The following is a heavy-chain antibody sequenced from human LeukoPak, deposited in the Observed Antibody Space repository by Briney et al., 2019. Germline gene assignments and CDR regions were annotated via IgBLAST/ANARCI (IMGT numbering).Heavy chain of an antibody. Sequence: SETLSLTCAVSGGSISSGDYSWSWIRQPPGKGPEWMGYIFHTGSTYYNPSLKSRVTISLDMSTNQFSLRLSSVTAADTAVYYCAGARRDGGGYRFDLWGQGTQVTVSA. J-gene: IGHJ4*02. CDR2: IFHTGST. CDR3: AGARRDGGGYRFDL. V-gene: IGHV4-30-2*01. CDR1: GGSISSGDYS. D-gene: IGHD3-22*01.